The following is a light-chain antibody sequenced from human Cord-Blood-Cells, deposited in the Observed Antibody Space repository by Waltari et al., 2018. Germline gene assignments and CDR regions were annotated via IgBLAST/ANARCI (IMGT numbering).Light chain of an antibody. V-gene: IGKV3-11*01. CDR3: QQRSSWPPT. J-gene: IGKJ4*01. CDR2: DAS. Sequence: EIVLPQPPATPSLSPVETATLPCRASQSVSSYLAWYQQKPGQAPRLLIYDASNRATGIPARFSGSGSGTDFTLTISSLEPEDFAVYYCQQRSSWPPTFGGGTKVEIK. CDR1: QSVSSY.